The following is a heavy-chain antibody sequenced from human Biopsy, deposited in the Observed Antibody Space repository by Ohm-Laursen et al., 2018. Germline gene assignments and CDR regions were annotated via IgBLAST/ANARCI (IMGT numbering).Heavy chain of an antibody. V-gene: IGHV1-69*13. CDR1: GYTFTSYE. D-gene: IGHD1/OR15-1a*01. CDR3: ARGGGYNWNNGWFDP. J-gene: IGHJ5*02. CDR2: IIGIFRTA. Sequence: ASVKVSCKTSGYTFTSYEINWVRQAPGQGLEWMGGIIGIFRTAHYAQKFQGRVTITADEFMSTAYMELSSLRSEDTAVYYCARGGGYNWNNGWFDPWGQGTLVTVSS.